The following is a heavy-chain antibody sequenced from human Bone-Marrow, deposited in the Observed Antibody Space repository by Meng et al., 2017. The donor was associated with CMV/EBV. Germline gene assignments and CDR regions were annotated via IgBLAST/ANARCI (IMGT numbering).Heavy chain of an antibody. V-gene: IGHV4-59*01. CDR1: GGSISSYY. Sequence: PETLSLTCTVSGGSISSYYWSWIRQPPGKGLEWIGYIYYSGSTNYNPSLKSRVTISVDTSKNQFSLKLSSVTAADTAVYYCARDVGGATPDAFDIWGQGTMVTVSS. D-gene: IGHD1-26*01. CDR3: ARDVGGATPDAFDI. J-gene: IGHJ3*02. CDR2: IYYSGST.